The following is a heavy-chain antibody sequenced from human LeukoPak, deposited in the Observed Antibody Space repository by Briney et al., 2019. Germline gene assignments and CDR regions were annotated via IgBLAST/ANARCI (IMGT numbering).Heavy chain of an antibody. CDR1: GFTFSSYA. V-gene: IGHV3-23*01. J-gene: IGHJ4*02. CDR3: AKDHQWLVRGNFDY. D-gene: IGHD6-19*01. Sequence: GGSLRLSCAASGFTFSSYAMSWVPQAPGKGLEWVSAISGSGGSTYYADSVKGRFTISRDNSKNTLYLQMNSLRAEDTAVYYCAKDHQWLVRGNFDYWGQGTLVTVSS. CDR2: ISGSGGST.